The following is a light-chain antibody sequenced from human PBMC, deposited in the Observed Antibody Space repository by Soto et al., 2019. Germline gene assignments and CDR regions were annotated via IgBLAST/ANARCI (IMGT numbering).Light chain of an antibody. Sequence: QPVLTQSPSASASLGASVKLTCTLSSGHRSYTIAWHQQLPEKGPRYLMTLNSDGSHRKGDGIPDRFSGSSSGAERYLIISRLQSEDEADYYCQTWGTGHVVFGGGTKLTVL. CDR1: SGHRSYT. J-gene: IGLJ2*01. CDR2: LNSDGSH. CDR3: QTWGTGHVV. V-gene: IGLV4-69*01.